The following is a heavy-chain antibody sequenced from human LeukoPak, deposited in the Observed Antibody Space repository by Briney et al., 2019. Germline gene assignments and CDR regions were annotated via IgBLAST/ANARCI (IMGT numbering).Heavy chain of an antibody. V-gene: IGHV3-15*01. CDR2: IKSKSERGTT. CDR1: GFTFSNGW. D-gene: IGHD2-2*02. Sequence: GGSLRLSCAASGFTFSNGWMSWVRQAPGKGLEWVGRIKSKSERGTTDYAAPGTGSFTISRDVSRNTVYLNMNSLKTEDTAVYFCTSNLYCSTSSCYTLDNWGQGTLVAVSP. CDR3: TSNLYCSTSSCYTLDN. J-gene: IGHJ4*02.